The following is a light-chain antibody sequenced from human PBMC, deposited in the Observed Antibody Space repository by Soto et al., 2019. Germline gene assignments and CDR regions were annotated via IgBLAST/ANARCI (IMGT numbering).Light chain of an antibody. V-gene: IGKV3-20*01. CDR3: QQYGSSPMYT. Sequence: EIVLTQSPGTLSLSPGERATLSCRASQSVSSSYLAWYQQKPGQAPRLIIHGASARATGIPDRFSGSGSGTDFTLTISRLEPEDFAVDFCQQYGSSPMYTFGQGTKLEIK. J-gene: IGKJ2*01. CDR1: QSVSSSY. CDR2: GAS.